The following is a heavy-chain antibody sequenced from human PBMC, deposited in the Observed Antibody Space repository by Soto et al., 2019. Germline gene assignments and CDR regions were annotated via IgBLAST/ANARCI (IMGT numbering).Heavy chain of an antibody. Sequence: GGSLRLSCAASGFTFSSYAMSWVHQAPGKGLEWVSAISGSGGSTYYADSVKGRFTISRDNSKNTLYLQMNSLRAEDTAVYYCAKGRARVHYYDSSGYPSFDYWGQGTLVTVSS. CDR2: ISGSGGST. CDR3: AKGRARVHYYDSSGYPSFDY. D-gene: IGHD3-22*01. CDR1: GFTFSSYA. J-gene: IGHJ4*02. V-gene: IGHV3-23*01.